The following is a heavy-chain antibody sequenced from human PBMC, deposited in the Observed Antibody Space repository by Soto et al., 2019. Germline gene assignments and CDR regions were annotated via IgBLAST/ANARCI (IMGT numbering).Heavy chain of an antibody. V-gene: IGHV4-4*02. CDR1: GGSISSSNW. D-gene: IGHD3-22*01. CDR3: ARAAYYDSKGLDFDY. Sequence: PSETLSLTCAVSGGSISSSNWWSWVRQPPGKGLEWIGEIYHSGSTNYNPSLKSRVTISVDKSKNQFSLKLSSVTAADTAVYYCARAAYYDSKGLDFDYWGQGTLVTVSS. J-gene: IGHJ4*02. CDR2: IYHSGST.